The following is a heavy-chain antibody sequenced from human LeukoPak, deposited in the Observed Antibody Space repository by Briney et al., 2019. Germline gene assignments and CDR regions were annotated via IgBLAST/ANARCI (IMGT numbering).Heavy chain of an antibody. CDR1: GFTFSSYD. CDR3: AREELLANFDY. CDR2: IGTAGDT. V-gene: IGHV3-13*01. Sequence: GGSLRLSCAASGFTFSSYDMHWVRQATGKGPEWVSAIGTAGDTYYPGSVKGRFTISRDNAKNSLYLQMNSLRAEDTAVYYCAREELLANFDYWGQGTLVTVSS. D-gene: IGHD1-26*01. J-gene: IGHJ4*02.